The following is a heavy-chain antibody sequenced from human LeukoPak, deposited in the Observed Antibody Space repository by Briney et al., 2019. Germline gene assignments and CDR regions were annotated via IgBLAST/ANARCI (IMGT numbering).Heavy chain of an antibody. V-gene: IGHV7-4-1*02. CDR3: AREILRFDI. CDR1: GYSFNSQG. J-gene: IGHJ3*02. CDR2: INTDSGNP. Sequence: WASVKVSCKASGYSFNSQGMNWVRQAPGQGLEWMGWINTDSGNPTYAQGFTGRFVVSLDSSVSTAYLQISNLMPEDTAKYYCAREILRFDIWGQGTMVTVSS.